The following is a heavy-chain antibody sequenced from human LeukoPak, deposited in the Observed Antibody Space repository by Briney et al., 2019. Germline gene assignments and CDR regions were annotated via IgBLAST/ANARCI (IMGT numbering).Heavy chain of an antibody. D-gene: IGHD6-13*01. J-gene: IGHJ5*02. CDR3: AKLIAVAGTSDWFDP. V-gene: IGHV4-61*01. CDR2: IYYRGST. CDR1: GGSVSSGNYY. Sequence: SETLSLTCTVSGGSVSSGNYYWSWIRQPPGKGLEWIGYIYYRGSTNYNPSLKSRVTISVDTSKNQFSLKLNSVTAADTAVYYCAKLIAVAGTSDWFDPWAREPWSPSPQ.